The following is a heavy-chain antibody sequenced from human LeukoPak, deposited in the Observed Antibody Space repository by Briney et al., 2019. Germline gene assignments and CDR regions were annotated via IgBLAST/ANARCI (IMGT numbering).Heavy chain of an antibody. V-gene: IGHV1-2*02. J-gene: IGHJ4*02. D-gene: IGHD1-26*01. Sequence: ASVKVSCKASGYTLTAYYIRWVRQAPGQGLEWMGWMNPNSGGTNYAQKFQGRVTVTRDTSISTAYMELSNLRPDDTAVYYCARGGRLGATETFDYWGRGSLVTVSS. CDR1: GYTLTAYY. CDR3: ARGGRLGATETFDY. CDR2: MNPNSGGT.